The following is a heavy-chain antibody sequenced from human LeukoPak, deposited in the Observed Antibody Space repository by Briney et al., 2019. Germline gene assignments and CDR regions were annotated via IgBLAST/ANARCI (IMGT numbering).Heavy chain of an antibody. D-gene: IGHD6-13*01. V-gene: IGHV4-59*08. CDR2: IYYSGST. J-gene: IGHJ4*02. CDR3: ARHLTYSSSWYKQDY. Sequence: SETLSLTCTVSGGSISSYYWSWIRQPPGKGLEWIGYIYYSGSTNYNPSLKSRVTISVDTSKNQFSLKLSSVTAADTAVYYCARHLTYSSSWYKQDYWGQGTLVTVSS. CDR1: GGSISSYY.